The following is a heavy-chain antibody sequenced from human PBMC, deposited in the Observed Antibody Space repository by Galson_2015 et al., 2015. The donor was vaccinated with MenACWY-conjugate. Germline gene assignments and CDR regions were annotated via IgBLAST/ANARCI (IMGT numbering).Heavy chain of an antibody. CDR3: GRIRTPYSRGSP. CDR1: GFTFSHSW. V-gene: IGHV3-74*01. CDR2: ICGDGSVT. Sequence: SLRLSCAASGFTFSHSWRHWVRQAPGTGLVWVSRICGDGSVTTYAGSVKGRFTLCMDNAKTTLYLQMNSLRAEDTAMYYCGRIRTPYSRGSPWGQGTLVTVSS. J-gene: IGHJ5*02. D-gene: IGHD4-11*01.